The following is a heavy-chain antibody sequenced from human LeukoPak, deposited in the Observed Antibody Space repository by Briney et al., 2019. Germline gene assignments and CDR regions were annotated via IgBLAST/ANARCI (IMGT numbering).Heavy chain of an antibody. V-gene: IGHV1-24*01. CDR1: GYTLTELS. D-gene: IGHD1-26*01. Sequence: GASVKVSCKVSGYTLTELSMHWVRQAPGKGLEWMGGFDPEDGETIYAQKFQGRVTMTEDTSTDTAYMELSSLRSEDTAVYYCATDGDIVGATSGTLSFQHWGQGTLVTVSS. CDR3: ATDGDIVGATSGTLSFQH. CDR2: FDPEDGET. J-gene: IGHJ1*01.